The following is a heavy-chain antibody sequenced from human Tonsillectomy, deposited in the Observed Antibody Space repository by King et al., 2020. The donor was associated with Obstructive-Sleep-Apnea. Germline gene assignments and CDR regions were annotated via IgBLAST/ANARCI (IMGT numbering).Heavy chain of an antibody. D-gene: IGHD6-13*01. V-gene: IGHV1-69*01. Sequence: AQLVQSGAEVKKPGSSVKVSCKASGGPFSSYTISWVRQAPGQGLEWMGGIIPMFDTANYAQKFQGRVTITADESTSTAYMELSSLRSEDTAVYYCAGLGYSSSFSYYYYGMDVWGQGTTVTVSS. J-gene: IGHJ6*02. CDR2: IIPMFDTA. CDR3: AGLGYSSSFSYYYYGMDV. CDR1: GGPFSSYT.